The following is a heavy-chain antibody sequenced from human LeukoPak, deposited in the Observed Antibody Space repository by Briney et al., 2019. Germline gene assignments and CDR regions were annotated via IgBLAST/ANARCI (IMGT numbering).Heavy chain of an antibody. J-gene: IGHJ4*02. CDR2: IYHSGST. CDR1: GYSISSGYY. D-gene: IGHD3-22*01. Sequence: SETLFLTCTVSGYSISSGYYWGWIRPPPGKGLEWIGSIYHSGSTYYNPSLKSRVTISVDTSKNQFSLKLSSVTAADTAVYYCASYYDRRGDFDYWGQGTLVTVSS. CDR3: ASYYDRRGDFDY. V-gene: IGHV4-38-2*02.